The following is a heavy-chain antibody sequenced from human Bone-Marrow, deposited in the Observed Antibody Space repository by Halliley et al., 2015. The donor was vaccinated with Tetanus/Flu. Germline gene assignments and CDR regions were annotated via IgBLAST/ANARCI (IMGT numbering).Heavy chain of an antibody. CDR3: ARSSSEYQLLFWFDP. CDR2: IYPGDSDA. J-gene: IGHJ5*02. CDR1: GYSFTSYW. Sequence: QLVQSGAEVKKPGESLKISCKASGYSFTSYWTGWVRQMPGKGLEWMGIIYPGDSDARYSPSFKGQVTISVDKSISTAYLQWSSLKASDTAMYYCARSSSEYQLLFWFDPWGQGTLVTVTS. D-gene: IGHD2-2*01. V-gene: IGHV5-51*03.